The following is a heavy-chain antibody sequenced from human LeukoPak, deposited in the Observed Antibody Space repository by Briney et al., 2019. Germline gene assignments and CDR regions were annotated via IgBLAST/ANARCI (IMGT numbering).Heavy chain of an antibody. D-gene: IGHD1-26*01. J-gene: IGHJ1*01. CDR1: GFTFSTYS. CDR2: ISSSSIYI. V-gene: IGHV3-21*01. Sequence: GGSLRLSCAASGFTFSTYSMNWVRQAPGKGLEWVSSISSSSIYIYYADSVKGRFTISRDNAKNSLYLQMNSLRAEDTAVYYCARDHLSGSYLGYFQHWGQGTLVTVSS. CDR3: ARDHLSGSYLGYFQH.